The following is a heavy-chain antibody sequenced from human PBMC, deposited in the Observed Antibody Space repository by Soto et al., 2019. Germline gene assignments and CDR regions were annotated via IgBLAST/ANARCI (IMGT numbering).Heavy chain of an antibody. CDR1: GFTFIRYW. V-gene: IGHV3-7*03. D-gene: IGHD5-12*01. J-gene: IGHJ5*02. Sequence: GGSLRLSCAASGFTFIRYWMSWVRQAPGKGLEWVANIKQDGSEKYYVDSVKGRFTISRDNAKNSLYLQMNSLRAEDTAVYYCARLWWLRRTLHWFDPWGQGTLVTVSS. CDR2: IKQDGSEK. CDR3: ARLWWLRRTLHWFDP.